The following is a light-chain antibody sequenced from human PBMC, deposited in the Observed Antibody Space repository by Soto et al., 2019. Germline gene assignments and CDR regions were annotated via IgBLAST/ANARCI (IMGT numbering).Light chain of an antibody. CDR2: GSS. V-gene: IGKV3-20*01. J-gene: IGKJ2*01. CDR1: QSVSNNY. CDR3: QQYGSSPPYT. Sequence: EVVLTQSPGTLSLSPGERASLSCRASQSVSNNYLAWYQQKPGQSPKLLIFGSSDRATGIPDRFSGSGSGTDFTLTISRLEPEDFAVYYCQQYGSSPPYTFGQGTKLENK.